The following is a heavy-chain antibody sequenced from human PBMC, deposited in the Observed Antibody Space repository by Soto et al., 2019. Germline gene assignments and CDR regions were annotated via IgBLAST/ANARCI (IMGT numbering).Heavy chain of an antibody. CDR3: AKSGPTNFFDY. CDR2: XXGXGXXX. D-gene: IGHD1-26*01. V-gene: IGHV3-23*01. CDR1: GFSFSSYA. Sequence: PGGSLRLSCATTGFSFSSYAMNWVRQVPGKGLXWVSXXXGXGXXXYXXXXVKGRFTISRDDSRDTLYLQMNGLRPDDTAVYYCAKSGPTNFFDYWGQGTLVTVSS. J-gene: IGHJ4*02.